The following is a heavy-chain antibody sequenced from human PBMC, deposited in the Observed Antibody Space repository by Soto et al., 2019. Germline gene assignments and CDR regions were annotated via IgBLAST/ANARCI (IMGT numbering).Heavy chain of an antibody. J-gene: IGHJ4*02. CDR2: IYYSGST. Sequence: SETLSLTCTVSGGSISSGGYYWSWIRQHPGKGLEWIGYIYYSGSTYYNPSLKSRVTISVDTSKNQFSLKLSSVTAADTAVYYCARTIYDILTGNTFDYWGQGTLVTVSS. CDR3: ARTIYDILTGNTFDY. D-gene: IGHD3-9*01. V-gene: IGHV4-31*03. CDR1: GGSISSGGYY.